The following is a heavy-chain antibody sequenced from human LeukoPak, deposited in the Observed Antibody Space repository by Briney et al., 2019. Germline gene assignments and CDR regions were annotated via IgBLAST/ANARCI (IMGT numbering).Heavy chain of an antibody. V-gene: IGHV3-9*01. CDR2: ISWNSGSI. CDR1: GFTFADYV. J-gene: IGHJ4*02. CDR3: AKDNKNYYFDY. Sequence: HTGGSLRLSCAASGFTFADYVMHWVRQAPGKGLEWVSGISWNSGSIGYADSVKGRFTISRDNAKNSLYLQMNSLRAEDTALYYCAKDNKNYYFDYWGQGTLVTVSS.